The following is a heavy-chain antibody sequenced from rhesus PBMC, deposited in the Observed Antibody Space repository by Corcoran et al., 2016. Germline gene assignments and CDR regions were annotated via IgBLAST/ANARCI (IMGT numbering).Heavy chain of an antibody. J-gene: IGHJ2*01. Sequence: QVQLQESGPGLVKPSETLSLKCAVSGGSISSSNWWSWIRQPPGKGLEGIGYSIGSRGSNYSNHSLKSRVTRSTDTAKNQFAVKLSAGTAADTAVYYGAREGRAAAGTERYFELWGPGTPITISS. D-gene: IGHD6-31*01. CDR2: SIGSRGSN. V-gene: IGHV4-65*01. CDR1: GGSISSSNW. CDR3: AREGRAAAGTERYFEL.